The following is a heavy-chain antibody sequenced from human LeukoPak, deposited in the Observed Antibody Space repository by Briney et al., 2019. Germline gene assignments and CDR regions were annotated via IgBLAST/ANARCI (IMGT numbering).Heavy chain of an antibody. D-gene: IGHD3-10*01. CDR1: GFTFSRYW. Sequence: AGGSLRLSCAASGFTFSRYWMHWVRQVPGKGLVWVSRINSDGRRTSYADSVKGRFTISRDNAKNTLYLQMNSLRAEDTAVYYCARDRESAFDIRGQGTMVTVSS. CDR3: ARDRESAFDI. V-gene: IGHV3-74*01. CDR2: INSDGRRT. J-gene: IGHJ3*02.